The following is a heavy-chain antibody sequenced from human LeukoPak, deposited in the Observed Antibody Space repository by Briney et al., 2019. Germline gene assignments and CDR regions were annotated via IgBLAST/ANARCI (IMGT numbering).Heavy chain of an antibody. V-gene: IGHV1-3*01. D-gene: IGHD6-25*01. J-gene: IGHJ4*02. CDR2: FNSETGNT. Sequence: ASVKVSCKASGYTFTNYAIHWVRQAPGQRLEWMGWFNSETGNTEFSQKFKGRVTITRDTFASTAYMELDSLRPEDTAVFFCVRGGPNKSGWTLDYWGQGTLVTVSS. CDR1: GYTFTNYA. CDR3: VRGGPNKSGWTLDY.